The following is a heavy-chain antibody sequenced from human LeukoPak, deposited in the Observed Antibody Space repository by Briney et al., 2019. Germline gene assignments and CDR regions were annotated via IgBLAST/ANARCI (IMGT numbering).Heavy chain of an antibody. D-gene: IGHD3-10*01. V-gene: IGHV3-66*01. J-gene: IGHJ4*02. CDR3: ARDLWFGDFGY. CDR2: IYSCGST. CDR1: GFTVSSNY. Sequence: PGGSLRLSCAASGFTVSSNYMSWVRQAPGKGLEWVSVIYSCGSTYYTDSVKGRFTITRDNSKNTLYLQLNSLRAEDTAVYYCARDLWFGDFGYWGQGTLVTVSS.